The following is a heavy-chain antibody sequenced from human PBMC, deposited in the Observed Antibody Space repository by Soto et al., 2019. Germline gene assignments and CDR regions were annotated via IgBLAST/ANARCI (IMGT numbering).Heavy chain of an antibody. CDR2: IKSKPDGGTT. CDR3: TTWGPMNSVPYFDY. Sequence: PGGSLRLSCAASGFTFSNAWMTWVRQAPGKGLEWVGRIKSKPDGGTTDYAAPIKGRFTMSRDDSKNTLYLQMNSLENEDTAVYYCTTWGPMNSVPYFDYWGQGTLVTVSS. CDR1: GFTFSNAW. D-gene: IGHD3-16*01. J-gene: IGHJ4*02. V-gene: IGHV3-15*01.